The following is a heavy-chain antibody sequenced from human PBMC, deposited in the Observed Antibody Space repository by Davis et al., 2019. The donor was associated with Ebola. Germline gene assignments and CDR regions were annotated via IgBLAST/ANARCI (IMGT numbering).Heavy chain of an antibody. CDR2: ISGSGGST. V-gene: IGHV3-23*01. D-gene: IGHD6-19*01. CDR3: ARQSVPGTSFYFYGLDV. J-gene: IGHJ6*02. Sequence: GGSLRLSCAASGFTFSNSAMSWVRQAPGKGLEWVSTISGSGGSTYYADSVKGRFTISRENSKNTLYLQMSSLRAEDTAVYYCARQSVPGTSFYFYGLDVWGQGTTVTVSS. CDR1: GFTFSNSA.